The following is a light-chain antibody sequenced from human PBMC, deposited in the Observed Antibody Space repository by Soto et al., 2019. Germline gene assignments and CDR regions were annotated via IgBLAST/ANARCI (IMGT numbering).Light chain of an antibody. CDR2: GAS. J-gene: IGKJ1*01. CDR1: QSVSSK. V-gene: IGKV3D-15*01. CDR3: HQRQSWPRT. Sequence: EIAMKPFPATLSVSPGGGAPLSFRASQSVSSKLAWYQQKPGQAPRLLIYGASTRATGIPARFSASGSGTDFTLTISDVQPEDFALYYCHQRQSWPRTFGQGTKVDIK.